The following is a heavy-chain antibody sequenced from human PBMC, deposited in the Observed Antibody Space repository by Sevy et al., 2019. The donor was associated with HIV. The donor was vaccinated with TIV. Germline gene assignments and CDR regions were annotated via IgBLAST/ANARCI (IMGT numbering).Heavy chain of an antibody. CDR3: AGENAWGRGYS. J-gene: IGHJ4*02. D-gene: IGHD1-26*01. CDR2: IYYNGHI. CDR1: GGSITSLY. Sequence: SETLSLTCTVSGGSITSLYWNWIRQPPGKGLEWIANIYYNGHINFNPSLKSRVTLSLDTSKNQFSLRLGSVTAADTAMYYCAGENAWGRGYSWGQGTLVTVSS. V-gene: IGHV4-59*08.